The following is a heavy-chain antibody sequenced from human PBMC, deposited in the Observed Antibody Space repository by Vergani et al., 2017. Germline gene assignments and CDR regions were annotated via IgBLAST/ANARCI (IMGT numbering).Heavy chain of an antibody. J-gene: IGHJ2*01. CDR1: GFTFDDYA. D-gene: IGHD6-13*01. CDR3: VKDIAASVNSWYFDL. Sequence: EVQLVESGGGLVQPGRSLRLSCAASGFTFDDYAMHWVRQAPGKGLEWVSGINWNSDSIAYADSVKGRFTISRDNAKNSLYLQMNSLRAEDTALYYCVKDIAASVNSWYFDLWGRRGMVAVSS. V-gene: IGHV3-9*01. CDR2: INWNSDSI.